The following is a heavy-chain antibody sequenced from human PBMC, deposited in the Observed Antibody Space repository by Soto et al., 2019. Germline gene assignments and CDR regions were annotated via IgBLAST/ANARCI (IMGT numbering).Heavy chain of an antibody. CDR3: ACIFSGGYSYGFYYYGMDV. Sequence: PGGSLRLACAAFGFTFSSYSMNWVRKAPGKGLEWVSSISSSSSYIYYADSVKGRFTISRDNAKNSLYLQMNSLRAEDTAVYYCACIFSGGYSYGFYYYGMDVWGQGTTVTVSS. CDR1: GFTFSSYS. D-gene: IGHD5-18*01. J-gene: IGHJ6*02. CDR2: ISSSSSYI. V-gene: IGHV3-21*01.